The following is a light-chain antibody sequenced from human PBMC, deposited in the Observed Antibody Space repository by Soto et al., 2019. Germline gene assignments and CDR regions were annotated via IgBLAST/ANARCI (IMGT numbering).Light chain of an antibody. Sequence: DIQMTQSPSSLSASVGDRVTITCRASRSITTHLNWYQQKPGKAPKLLIYAASSLQSGVPSRFSGSGSGTDFTLTISSLQPEVFATYYCQQSYSTPYTFGQGTKLQIK. V-gene: IGKV1-39*01. CDR3: QQSYSTPYT. CDR1: RSITTH. J-gene: IGKJ2*01. CDR2: AAS.